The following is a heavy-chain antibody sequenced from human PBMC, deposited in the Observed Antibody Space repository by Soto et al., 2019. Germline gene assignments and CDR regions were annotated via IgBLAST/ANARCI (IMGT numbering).Heavy chain of an antibody. CDR3: VRVGRWGGY. J-gene: IGHJ4*02. CDR2: IKEDGSEK. V-gene: IGHV3-7*03. CDR1: GFTFSTYW. D-gene: IGHD3-16*01. Sequence: EVQLVESGGGLVQPGGSLRLSCAASGFTFSTYWMSWVRQAPGKGLEWVANIKEDGSEKYYVDSVKGRFTISRDNANNSVYLQTNSLRAEDTAVYYCVRVGRWGGYWGQGTLVTVSS.